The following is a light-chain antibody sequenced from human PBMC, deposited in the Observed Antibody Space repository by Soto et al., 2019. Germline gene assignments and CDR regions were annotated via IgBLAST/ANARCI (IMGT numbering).Light chain of an antibody. CDR2: AES. CDR1: QGIRND. Sequence: IQMTQSPSSLSASVGDRVTITCRASQGIRNDLGWYQQKPGKDPKLLIYAESSFQRGVPSRFRGSGSGTEFPLNISRLLTDDFATYYCQQSYSTPRTFGQGTMVDVK. CDR3: QQSYSTPRT. V-gene: IGKV1-6*01. J-gene: IGKJ1*01.